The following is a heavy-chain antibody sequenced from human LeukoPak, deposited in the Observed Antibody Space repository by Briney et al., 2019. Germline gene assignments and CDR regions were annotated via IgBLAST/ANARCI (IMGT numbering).Heavy chain of an antibody. CDR3: ARVRVGHCSSTSCYSAGFDF. J-gene: IGHJ3*01. CDR2: MNPNSGDT. Sequence: ASVKVSCKTSGYTFTAHYVHWIRQAPGQGLEWMGWMNPNSGDTNYAQKFQGRVTLTRDKTARTAYMELTRLKSDDTAVYHCARVRVGHCSSTSCYSAGFDFWGQGTMVTVSS. V-gene: IGHV1-2*02. CDR1: GYTFTAHY. D-gene: IGHD2-2*01.